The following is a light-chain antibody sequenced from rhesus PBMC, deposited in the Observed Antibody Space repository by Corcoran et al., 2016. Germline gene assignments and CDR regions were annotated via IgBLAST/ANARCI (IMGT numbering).Light chain of an antibody. J-gene: IGKJ1*01. V-gene: IGKV1-69*01. CDR2: MAF. Sequence: DIQMTQSPSSLSASVGARVTITCRASQGISTWLAWYHTKPGKAPKLLIFMAFNLDSGVPSRFSGSGSGTDFPLTISSLQPEDVATYYCQQHADSTWTFGRGTKVEIK. CDR3: QQHADSTWT. CDR1: QGISTW.